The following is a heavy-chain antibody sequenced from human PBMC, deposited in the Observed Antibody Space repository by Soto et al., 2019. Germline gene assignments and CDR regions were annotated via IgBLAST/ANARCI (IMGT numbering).Heavy chain of an antibody. D-gene: IGHD6-13*01. CDR2: INHSGST. V-gene: IGHV4-34*01. J-gene: IGHJ6*02. Sequence: KPSETLSLTCAVYGGSFSGYYWSWIRQPPGKGLEWIGEINHSGSTNYNPSLKSRVTISVDTSKNQFSLKLSSVTAADTAVYYCARLNQQQLVPRYYYYGMDVWGQGTTVTV. CDR1: GGSFSGYY. CDR3: ARLNQQQLVPRYYYYGMDV.